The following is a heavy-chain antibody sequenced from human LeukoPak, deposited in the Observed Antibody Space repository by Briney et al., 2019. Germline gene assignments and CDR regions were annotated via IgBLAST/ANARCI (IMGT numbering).Heavy chain of an antibody. J-gene: IGHJ6*02. CDR1: GFTFSSYG. CDR2: IRYDGSNK. D-gene: IGHD6-13*01. Sequence: GGSLRLSCAASGFTFSSYGMHWVRQAPGKGLEWVAFIRYDGSNKYYADSVKGRFTISRDNSKNTLYLQMNSLRAEVTAVYYCAKEDSSSSWYGYYGMDVWGQGTTVTVSS. CDR3: AKEDSSSSWYGYYGMDV. V-gene: IGHV3-30*02.